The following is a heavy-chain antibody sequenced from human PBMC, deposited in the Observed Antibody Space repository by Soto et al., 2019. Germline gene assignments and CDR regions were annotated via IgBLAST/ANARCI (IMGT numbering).Heavy chain of an antibody. CDR1: GYSFTSYW. J-gene: IGHJ6*02. Sequence: GESLKISCKGSGYSFTSYWISWVRQMPGKGLEWMGRIDPSDSYTNYGPSFQGHVTISADKSISTAYLQWSSLKASDTAMYYCARRRVVVAATGYGMDVWGQGTTVTVS. D-gene: IGHD2-15*01. CDR3: ARRRVVVAATGYGMDV. V-gene: IGHV5-10-1*01. CDR2: IDPSDSYT.